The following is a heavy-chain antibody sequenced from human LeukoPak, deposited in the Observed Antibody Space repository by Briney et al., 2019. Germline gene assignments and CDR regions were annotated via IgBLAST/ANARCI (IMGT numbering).Heavy chain of an antibody. Sequence: GSLRLSCAAPGFTFRRYDMNSLRQAPGKRLERVSHISTSGNTIYYAESVKGRFTISRDNDNNSLYLQMNSLRAEDTAVYYCANAVRIRGDDFDIWGQGTMVTVSS. D-gene: IGHD2/OR15-2a*01. CDR3: ANAVRIRGDDFDI. J-gene: IGHJ3*02. CDR2: ISTSGNTI. V-gene: IGHV3-48*03. CDR1: GFTFRRYD.